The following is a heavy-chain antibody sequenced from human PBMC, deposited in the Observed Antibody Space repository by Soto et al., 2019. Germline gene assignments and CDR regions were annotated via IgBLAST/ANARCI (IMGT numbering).Heavy chain of an antibody. CDR2: VHSSGGT. D-gene: IGHD2-2*01. CDR1: GGSIKNGDYF. Sequence: KTSETLSLTCTVYGGSIKNGDYFWGWIRQPPGKGLEWIGSVHSSGGTYYNSSLNGRVTISIDTSNNHFSLNLISVTAADTAVYFCSSILVGAPLHSGFDSWGKGTLVTVSS. V-gene: IGHV4-39*02. CDR3: SSILVGAPLHSGFDS. J-gene: IGHJ4*02.